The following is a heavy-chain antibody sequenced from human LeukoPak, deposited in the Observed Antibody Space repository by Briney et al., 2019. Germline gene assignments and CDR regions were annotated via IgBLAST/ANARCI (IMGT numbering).Heavy chain of an antibody. J-gene: IGHJ3*02. CDR3: AIVHPIVVVPAAIPDDDAFDI. Sequence: PGGSLRLSCAASGFTFSSYSMNWVRQAPGKGLEWVSSISSSSSYIYYADSVKGRFTISRDNAKNSLYLQMNSLRAEDTAVYYCAIVHPIVVVPAAIPDDDAFDIWGQGTMVTVSS. CDR1: GFTFSSYS. V-gene: IGHV3-21*01. CDR2: ISSSSSYI. D-gene: IGHD2-2*01.